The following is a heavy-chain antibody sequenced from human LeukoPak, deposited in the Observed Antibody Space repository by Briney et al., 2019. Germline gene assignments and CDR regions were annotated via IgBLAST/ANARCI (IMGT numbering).Heavy chain of an antibody. D-gene: IGHD3-3*01. CDR1: GFTFSSYA. CDR2: ISYDGSNK. Sequence: GGSLRLSCAASGFTFSSYAMHWVRQAPGKGLEWVAVISYDGSNKYYADSVKGRFTISRDNSKNTLYLQMNSLRAEDTAVYYCAKDGRLPITIFGVVPSYYMDVWGKGTTVTVSS. V-gene: IGHV3-30-3*01. CDR3: AKDGRLPITIFGVVPSYYMDV. J-gene: IGHJ6*03.